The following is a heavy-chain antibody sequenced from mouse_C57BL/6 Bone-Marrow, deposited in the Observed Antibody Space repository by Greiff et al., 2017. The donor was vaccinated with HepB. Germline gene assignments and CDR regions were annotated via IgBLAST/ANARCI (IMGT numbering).Heavy chain of an antibody. J-gene: IGHJ2*01. CDR1: GFSLTSYG. V-gene: IGHV2-6-1*01. CDR2: IWSDGST. CDR3: ARHEGMVTTLFDY. D-gene: IGHD2-3*01. Sequence: VKLVESGPGLVAPSQSLSITCTVSGFSLTSYGVHWVRQPPGKGLEWLVVIWSDGSTTYNSALKSRLSISKDNSKSQVFLKMNSLQTDDTAMYYCARHEGMVTTLFDYWGQGTTLTVSS.